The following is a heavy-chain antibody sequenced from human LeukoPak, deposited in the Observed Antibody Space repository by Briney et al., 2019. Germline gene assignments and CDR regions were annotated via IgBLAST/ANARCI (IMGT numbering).Heavy chain of an antibody. Sequence: GGSLRLSCEASGFSFSAAWMTWVRQAPGKGLEWVATIKSDGSDKYYVDSVKGRFTLSRDNAKNSVYLQMNSLRVADTAVYYCVNLGYSDGGQGTLVTVSS. D-gene: IGHD5-12*01. CDR1: GFSFSAAW. V-gene: IGHV3-7*01. CDR2: IKSDGSDK. CDR3: VNLGYSD. J-gene: IGHJ4*02.